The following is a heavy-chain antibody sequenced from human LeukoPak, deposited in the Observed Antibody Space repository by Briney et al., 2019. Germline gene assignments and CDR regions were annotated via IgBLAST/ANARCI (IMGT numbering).Heavy chain of an antibody. Sequence: SETLSPTCAVYGGSFRGYYWSWIRQPPRKGLELIGEINHSGSTNYNPSLKSRVTISVDTSKNQFSLKLSSVTAADTAVYYCARKIPAKQSHWFDPWGQGTLVTVSS. CDR2: INHSGST. J-gene: IGHJ5*02. V-gene: IGHV4-34*01. CDR1: GGSFRGYY. CDR3: ARKIPAKQSHWFDP. D-gene: IGHD2-2*01.